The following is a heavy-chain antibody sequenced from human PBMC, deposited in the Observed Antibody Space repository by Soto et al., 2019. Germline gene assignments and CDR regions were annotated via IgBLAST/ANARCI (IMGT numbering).Heavy chain of an antibody. J-gene: IGHJ4*02. CDR1: GVTFSRYA. V-gene: IGHV3-30*18. CDR3: TKGGTVPFDY. D-gene: IGHD3-16*01. CDR2: VFFDGNYK. Sequence: QVQFMQSGGGVVQPAKSLRLSCAASGVTFSRYAMHWVRQAPGERLEWVAVVFFDGNYKNYGDSVKGRFTVSRDNSKNTTYLQMNGLRPEDTGVYYCTKGGTVPFDYWGQGSLVIVSS.